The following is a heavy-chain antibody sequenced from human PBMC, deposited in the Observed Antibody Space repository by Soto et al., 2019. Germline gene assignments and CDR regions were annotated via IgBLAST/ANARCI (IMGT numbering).Heavy chain of an antibody. CDR3: AKDADKNKYYDFWSGYYDN. J-gene: IGHJ4*02. CDR1: GFTFSSYG. V-gene: IGHV3-30*18. Sequence: GGFLRLSCAASGFTFSSYGMHWVRQAPGKGLEWVAVISYDGSNKYYADSVKGRFTISRDNSKNTLYLQMNSLRAEDTAVYYCAKDADKNKYYDFWSGYYDNWGQGTLVTVSS. CDR2: ISYDGSNK. D-gene: IGHD3-3*01.